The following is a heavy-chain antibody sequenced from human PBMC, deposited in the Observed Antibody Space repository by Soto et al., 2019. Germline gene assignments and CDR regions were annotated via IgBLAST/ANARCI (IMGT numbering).Heavy chain of an antibody. J-gene: IGHJ5*02. CDR1: GGSISSGGYY. CDR3: ARGSGYEVEYSTPFDP. V-gene: IGHV4-31*03. Sequence: SETLSLTCTVSGGSISSGGYYWSWIRQHPGKGLEWIGYIYYSGSTYYNPSLKSRVTISVDTSKNQFSLKLSSVTAADTAVYYCARGSGYEVEYSTPFDPWGQGTLVTVSS. CDR2: IYYSGST. D-gene: IGHD6-6*01.